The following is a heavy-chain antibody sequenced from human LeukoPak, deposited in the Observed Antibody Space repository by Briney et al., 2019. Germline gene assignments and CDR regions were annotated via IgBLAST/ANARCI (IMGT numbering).Heavy chain of an antibody. J-gene: IGHJ2*01. CDR1: GDSINNYY. CDR3: ARTYGSSGLGYFDL. CDR2: IYHSGST. D-gene: IGHD6-13*01. V-gene: IGHV4-59*01. Sequence: SETLSLTCTVSGDSINNYYWSWIRQPPGKGLEWIGYIYHSGSTNYNPSPSLKSRVTISLDRSKNQFSLKLSSVTAADTAVYYCARTYGSSGLGYFDLWGRGTLVTVSS.